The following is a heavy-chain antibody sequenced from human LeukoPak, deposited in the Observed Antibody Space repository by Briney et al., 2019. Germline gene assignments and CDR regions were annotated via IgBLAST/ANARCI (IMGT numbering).Heavy chain of an antibody. Sequence: SETLSLTCTVSGGSISSYYWSWIRQPPGKGLEWIGYIYYSGSTNYNPSLKSRVTISVDTSKNQFSLKLSSVTAADTAVYYCARGGLGSYPVYWGQGTLVTVSS. D-gene: IGHD1-26*01. CDR3: ARGGLGSYPVY. J-gene: IGHJ4*02. CDR2: IYYSGST. CDR1: GGSISSYY. V-gene: IGHV4-59*08.